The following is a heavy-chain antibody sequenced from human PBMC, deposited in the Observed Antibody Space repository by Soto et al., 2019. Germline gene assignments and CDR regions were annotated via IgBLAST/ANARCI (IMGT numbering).Heavy chain of an antibody. CDR2: INHSGST. CDR3: ARGLRFLEWLLFRAKAFDI. Sequence: SETLSLTCAVYGGSFSGYYWSWIRQPPGKGLEWIGEINHSGSTNYNPSLKIRVTISVDTSKNQFSLKLSSVTAADTAVYYCARGLRFLEWLLFRAKAFDIWGQGTMVT. D-gene: IGHD3-3*01. J-gene: IGHJ3*02. V-gene: IGHV4-34*01. CDR1: GGSFSGYY.